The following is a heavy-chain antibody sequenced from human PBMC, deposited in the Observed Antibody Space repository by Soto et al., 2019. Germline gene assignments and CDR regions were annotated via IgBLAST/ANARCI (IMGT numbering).Heavy chain of an antibody. D-gene: IGHD5-12*01. Sequence: PSETLSLTCTVSGGSISSGGYYWSWIRQHPGKGLEWIGYIYYSGSTYYNPSLKSRVTISVDTSKNQFSLKLSSVTAADTAVYYCARDPQHSGSSLSYYYGMDVWGQGTTVTVSS. CDR2: IYYSGST. CDR1: GGSISSGGYY. J-gene: IGHJ6*02. CDR3: ARDPQHSGSSLSYYYGMDV. V-gene: IGHV4-31*03.